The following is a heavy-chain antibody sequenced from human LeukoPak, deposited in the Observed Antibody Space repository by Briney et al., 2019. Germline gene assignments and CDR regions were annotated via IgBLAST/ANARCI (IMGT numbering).Heavy chain of an antibody. CDR1: GFTVSNAW. D-gene: IGHD3-22*01. CDR2: IKSKTDGEAT. J-gene: IGHJ4*02. Sequence: GGSLRLSCAASGFTVSNAWMSWVRQAPGKGLEWVGRIKSKTDGEATDYAAPVKGRFTISRDDSKNTLYLQMNSLKTEDTAVYYCTTVYSDSGGFYFNYCDYWGQGTLVTVST. CDR3: TTVYSDSGGFYFNYCDY. V-gene: IGHV3-15*01.